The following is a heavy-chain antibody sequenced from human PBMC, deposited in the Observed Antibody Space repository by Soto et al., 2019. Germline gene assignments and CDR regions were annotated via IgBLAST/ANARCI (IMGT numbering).Heavy chain of an antibody. Sequence: SETLSLTCTVSGGSMSEYFWSWIRQSPGKGLEWIGYISYLGSTDYNPSLKSRVTISVDTSKRQFSLRLTSVTAADTAVYYCARDGYDGSGSPYPAYWGPGTQVTVSS. CDR1: GGSMSEYF. CDR3: ARDGYDGSGSPYPAY. J-gene: IGHJ4*02. V-gene: IGHV4-59*01. CDR2: ISYLGST. D-gene: IGHD3-10*01.